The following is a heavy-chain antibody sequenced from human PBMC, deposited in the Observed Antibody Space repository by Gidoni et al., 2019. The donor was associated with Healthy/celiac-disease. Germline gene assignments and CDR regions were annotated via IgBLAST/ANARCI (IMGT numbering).Heavy chain of an antibody. CDR1: GFTFSSYS. CDR2: ISSSSSTI. V-gene: IGHV3-48*02. Sequence: EVQLVESGGGLVQPGGSLRLSCAAPGFTFSSYSMNWVRQAPGKGLEWVSYISSSSSTIYYADSVKGRFTISRDNAKNSLYLQMNSLRDEDTAVYYCASSSSPVRGMNWFDPWGQGTLVTVSS. D-gene: IGHD6-13*01. CDR3: ASSSSPVRGMNWFDP. J-gene: IGHJ5*02.